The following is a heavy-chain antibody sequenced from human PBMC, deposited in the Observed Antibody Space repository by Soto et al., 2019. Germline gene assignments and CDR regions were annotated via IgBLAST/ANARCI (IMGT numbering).Heavy chain of an antibody. CDR2: IYPGDSDT. D-gene: IGHD3-22*01. J-gene: IGHJ4*02. CDR1: GYIFTSYW. V-gene: IGHV5-51*01. Sequence: GESLKISCKVSGYIFTSYWINWVRQMPGKGLEWMGIIYPGDSDTRYNPSFQGQITISADKSINTAYLQWSSLKASDTAVYYCARRGDSSGFIDYWGQGTLVTVSS. CDR3: ARRGDSSGFIDY.